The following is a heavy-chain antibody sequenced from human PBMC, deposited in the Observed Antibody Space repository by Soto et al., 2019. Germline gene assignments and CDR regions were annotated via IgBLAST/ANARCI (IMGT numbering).Heavy chain of an antibody. CDR2: VYHTGRT. CDR1: GGSISSGGYY. Sequence: SETLSLTCTVSGGSISSGGYYWSWIRQHPGKGLEWIGYVYHTGRTSYNPSLKSRVSISMDTSKNQFSLNLDSVTAADTAVYFCARDFAYFDSWGQGTLVTVSS. J-gene: IGHJ4*02. V-gene: IGHV4-61*08. D-gene: IGHD3-3*01. CDR3: ARDFAYFDS.